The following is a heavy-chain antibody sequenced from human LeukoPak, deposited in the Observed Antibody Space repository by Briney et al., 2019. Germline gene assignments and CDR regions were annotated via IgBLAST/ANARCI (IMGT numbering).Heavy chain of an antibody. CDR1: GGSISSGDYY. V-gene: IGHV4-30-4*01. CDR2: IYYSGST. Sequence: PSETLSLTCTVSGGSISSGDYYWSWIRQPPGKGLEWIGYIYYSGSTYYNPSLKSRVTISVDTSKNQFSLKLTSVTAADTAVYYCARDLSGKHCGGDCDGWFDPWGQGTLVTVPS. CDR3: ARDLSGKHCGGDCDGWFDP. J-gene: IGHJ5*02. D-gene: IGHD2-21*02.